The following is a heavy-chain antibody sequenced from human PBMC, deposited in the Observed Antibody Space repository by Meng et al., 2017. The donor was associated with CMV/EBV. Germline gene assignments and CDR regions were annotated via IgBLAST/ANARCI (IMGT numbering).Heavy chain of an antibody. CDR1: GGTFSSYT. V-gene: IGHV1-69*02. CDR2: IIPILGIA. Sequence: KASGGTFSSYTISWVRQAPGQGLEWIGRIIPILGIANYAQKFQGRVTITADKSTSTAYMELSSLRSEDTAVYYCARGGSRGGTSNFDYWGQGTLVTVSS. CDR3: ARGGSRGGTSNFDY. D-gene: IGHD1-1*01. J-gene: IGHJ4*02.